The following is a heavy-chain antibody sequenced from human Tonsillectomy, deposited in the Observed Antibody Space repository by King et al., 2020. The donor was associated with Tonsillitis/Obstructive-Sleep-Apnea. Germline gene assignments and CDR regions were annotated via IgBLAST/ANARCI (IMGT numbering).Heavy chain of an antibody. CDR1: GESFSGYY. D-gene: IGHD5-18*01. V-gene: IGHV4-34*01. J-gene: IGHJ3*02. Sequence: VQLQQWGAGLLKPSETLSLTCAVYGESFSGYYWTWIRQPPGKGLEWIGEINHSGSTNYNPSLKSRVTISVDTSKNQFSLKLSSVTAADTAVYYCARENTPMATDAFDIWGQGTMVTVSS. CDR3: ARENTPMATDAFDI. CDR2: INHSGST.